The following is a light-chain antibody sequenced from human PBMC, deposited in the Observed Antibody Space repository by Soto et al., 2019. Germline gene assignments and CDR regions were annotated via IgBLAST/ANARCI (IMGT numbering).Light chain of an antibody. CDR1: RSISDW. J-gene: IGKJ1*01. V-gene: IGKV1-5*01. CDR2: DAS. Sequence: DIQMTQSPSTLSPSVGDRVSITCRASRSISDWLAWYQQKPGKAPRLLIFDASSLKSGVPSRFSGGGSGTEFTLTISGLQPDDVATYYCLQYSSHSWTFGQGTKVDI. CDR3: LQYSSHSWT.